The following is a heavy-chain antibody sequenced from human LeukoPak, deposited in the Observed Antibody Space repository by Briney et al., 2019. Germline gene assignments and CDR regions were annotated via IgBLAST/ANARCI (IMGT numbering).Heavy chain of an antibody. D-gene: IGHD5-12*01. J-gene: IGHJ4*02. CDR2: VRFDASNE. V-gene: IGHV3-30*02. Sequence: GGSLRLSCQTSGFVFSNYGMHWVRQAPGRGLEWVAFVRFDASNEYYADSVKGRFTISRDNSRNTLYLQMNSLRTGDTGVYSCAKDSNSGYVSVGPNYWGLGTLVTVSS. CDR1: GFVFSNYG. CDR3: AKDSNSGYVSVGPNY.